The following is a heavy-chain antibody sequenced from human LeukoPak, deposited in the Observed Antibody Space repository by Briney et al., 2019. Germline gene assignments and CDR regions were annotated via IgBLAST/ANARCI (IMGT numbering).Heavy chain of an antibody. Sequence: VGSLRLSCAASGFTFSSYEMNWVRQAPGKGLEWVSYISSSGSTIYYADSVKGRFTISRDNAKNSLYLQMNSLRAEDTPVYYCARDYDSSGCYGPYFDYWGQGTLVTVSS. CDR3: ARDYDSSGCYGPYFDY. D-gene: IGHD3-22*01. CDR1: GFTFSSYE. V-gene: IGHV3-48*03. J-gene: IGHJ4*02. CDR2: ISSSGSTI.